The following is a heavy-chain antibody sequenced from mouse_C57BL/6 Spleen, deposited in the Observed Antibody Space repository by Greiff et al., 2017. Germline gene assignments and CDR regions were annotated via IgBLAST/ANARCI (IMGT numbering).Heavy chain of an antibody. Sequence: EVQLQESGPGLVKPSQSLSLTCSVTGYSITSGYYWNWIRQFPGNKLEWMGYISYDGSNNYNPSLKNRISITRDTSKNQFFLKLNSVTTEDTATYYCARKPHYAMDYWGQGTSVTVSS. CDR1: GYSITSGYY. V-gene: IGHV3-6*01. CDR2: ISYDGSN. CDR3: ARKPHYAMDY. J-gene: IGHJ4*01.